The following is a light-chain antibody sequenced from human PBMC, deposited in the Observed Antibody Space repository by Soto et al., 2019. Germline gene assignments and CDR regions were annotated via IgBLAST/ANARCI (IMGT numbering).Light chain of an antibody. Sequence: DIQMTQSPSTLSASVRDRVTITCRASQSISSWLAWYQRKPGKAPNLLIYDASSLQSGVPSRFSGSGSGTEFTLTISSLQPDDFATYCCQQYNSYPWTFGQGTKVDIK. CDR3: QQYNSYPWT. V-gene: IGKV1-5*01. CDR2: DAS. J-gene: IGKJ1*01. CDR1: QSISSW.